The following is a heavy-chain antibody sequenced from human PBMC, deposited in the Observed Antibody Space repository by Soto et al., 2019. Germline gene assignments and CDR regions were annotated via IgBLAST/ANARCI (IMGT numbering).Heavy chain of an antibody. CDR2: IYYSGST. D-gene: IGHD2-2*01. J-gene: IGHJ6*02. CDR3: ARGGVLVPAAMPFYYYGMDV. CDR1: GGSISHSY. V-gene: IGHV4-59*01. Sequence: SSETLSLTCTVSGGSISHSYWSWLRLSPGKGLEWIGYIYYSGSTNYNPSLKSRVTISVDTSKNQFSLKLSSVTAADTAVYYCARGGVLVPAAMPFYYYGMDVWGQGTTVTVS.